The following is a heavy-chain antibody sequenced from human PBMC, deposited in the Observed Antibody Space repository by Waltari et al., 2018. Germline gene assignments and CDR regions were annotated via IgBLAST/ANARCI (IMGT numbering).Heavy chain of an antibody. CDR1: GGTFSSYA. Sequence: QVQLVQSGAEVKKPGSAVKVSCTASGGTFSSYAISWVRQAPGQGLEWMGGIIPIFGTANYAQKFQGRVTITADESTSTAYMELSSLRSEDTAVYYCARDAEYQLPNRIYGMDVWGQGTTVTVSS. CDR2: IIPIFGTA. D-gene: IGHD2-2*01. V-gene: IGHV1-69*01. CDR3: ARDAEYQLPNRIYGMDV. J-gene: IGHJ6*02.